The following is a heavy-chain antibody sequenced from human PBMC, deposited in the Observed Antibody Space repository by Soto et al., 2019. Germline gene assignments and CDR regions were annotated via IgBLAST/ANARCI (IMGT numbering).Heavy chain of an antibody. V-gene: IGHV3-30*18. CDR1: GFTFSSYG. Sequence: GGSLRLSCAASGFTFSSYGMHWVRQAPGKGLEWVAVISYDGSNKYYADSVKGRFTISRDNSKNTLYLQMNSLRAEDTAVYYCAKDKYSRSWYEYYYYGMDVWGQGTTVTVSS. CDR2: ISYDGSNK. J-gene: IGHJ6*02. D-gene: IGHD6-13*01. CDR3: AKDKYSRSWYEYYYYGMDV.